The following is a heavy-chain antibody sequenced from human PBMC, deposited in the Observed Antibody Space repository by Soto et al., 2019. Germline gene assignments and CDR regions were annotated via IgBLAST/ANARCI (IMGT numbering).Heavy chain of an antibody. Sequence: SETLSLTCTVSGGSISSDNYYWSWIRQLPGKGLEWIGYIYYSGSTYYNPSLKSRVAISVDMSENHFSLRLISATAADTAVYYCARDGASREGSGLDVWGHGSTVTVYS. V-gene: IGHV4-31*03. CDR3: ARDGASREGSGLDV. D-gene: IGHD3-16*01. CDR1: GGSISSDNYY. CDR2: IYYSGST. J-gene: IGHJ6*02.